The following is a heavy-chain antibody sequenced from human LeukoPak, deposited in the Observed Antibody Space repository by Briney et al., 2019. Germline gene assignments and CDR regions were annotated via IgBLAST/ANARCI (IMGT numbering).Heavy chain of an antibody. V-gene: IGHV3-74*03. CDR1: GFTFSSYW. D-gene: IGHD1-26*01. CDR2: INSVGSDT. Sequence: LSGGSLRLSCAASGFTFSSYWMHWVRQAPGKGLVWVSLINSVGSDTMYADSVKGRFTSSRDNAKNTLYLQMNSLRVEDTAVYYCARSLEATTAYWGQGTLVTVSS. CDR3: ARSLEATTAY. J-gene: IGHJ4*02.